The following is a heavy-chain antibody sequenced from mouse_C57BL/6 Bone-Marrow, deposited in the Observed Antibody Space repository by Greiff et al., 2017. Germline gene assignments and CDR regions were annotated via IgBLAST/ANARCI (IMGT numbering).Heavy chain of an antibody. D-gene: IGHD2-4*01. V-gene: IGHV1-69*01. CDR3: ARSDDYDWYFDV. J-gene: IGHJ1*03. CDR2: IDPSDSYT. Sequence: VKLQQPGAELVMPGASVKLSCKASGYTFTSYWMHWVKQRPGQGLEWIGEIDPSDSYTNYNQKFKGKSTLTVDKSSSTAYMQLSSLTSEDSAVYYCARSDDYDWYFDVWGTGTTVTVSS. CDR1: GYTFTSYW.